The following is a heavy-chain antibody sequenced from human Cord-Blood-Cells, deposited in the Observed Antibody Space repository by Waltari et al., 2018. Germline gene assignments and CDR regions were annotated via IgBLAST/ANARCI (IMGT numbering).Heavy chain of an antibody. D-gene: IGHD3-22*01. J-gene: IGHJ2*01. CDR3: ARGTPHEVITTLWYFDL. Sequence: QVQLQQWGAGLLKPSETLSLTCAVYGGSFSGYCWSWIRQPPGKGLEWIGEINHSGSTNYNPSLKSRVTISVDTSKNQFSLKLSSVTAADTAVYYCARGTPHEVITTLWYFDLWGRGTLVTVSS. CDR2: INHSGST. CDR1: GGSFSGYC. V-gene: IGHV4-34*01.